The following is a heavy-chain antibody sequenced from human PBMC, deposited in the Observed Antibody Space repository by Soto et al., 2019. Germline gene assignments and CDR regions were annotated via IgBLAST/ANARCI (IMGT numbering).Heavy chain of an antibody. Sequence: EVQLVESGGGLVQPGGSLRLSCAASGFTFSSYWMSWVRQAPGKGLEWVANIKRDGSEKYYVDSVKGRFTISRDNAKNSLYLQMNSLRAEDTAVYYCAREGDSSGTPGFDPWGQGTLVTVSS. V-gene: IGHV3-7*01. J-gene: IGHJ5*02. CDR1: GFTFSSYW. D-gene: IGHD3-22*01. CDR2: IKRDGSEK. CDR3: AREGDSSGTPGFDP.